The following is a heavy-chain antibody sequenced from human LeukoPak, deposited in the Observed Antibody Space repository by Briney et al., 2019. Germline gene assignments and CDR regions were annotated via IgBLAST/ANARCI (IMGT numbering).Heavy chain of an antibody. D-gene: IGHD3-10*01. CDR2: IRYDGSNK. V-gene: IGHV3-30*02. Sequence: PGGSLRLSCAASGFTFSSYGMHWVRQARGKGLEGVAFIRYDGSNKYYADSVKGRFTISRDNSKNMLYLQMNSLRAEDTAVYYCAKDGSYYGSGSDLDHWGQGTLVTVSS. J-gene: IGHJ4*02. CDR1: GFTFSSYG. CDR3: AKDGSYYGSGSDLDH.